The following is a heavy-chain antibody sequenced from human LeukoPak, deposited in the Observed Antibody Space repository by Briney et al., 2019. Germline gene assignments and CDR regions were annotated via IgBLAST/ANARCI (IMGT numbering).Heavy chain of an antibody. CDR3: ARDLYCSGGSCSYGMDV. D-gene: IGHD2-15*01. V-gene: IGHV3-33*08. J-gene: IGHJ6*02. CDR1: GFTFSDYG. Sequence: GGSLRLSCAASGFTFSDYGMHWVRQAPGKGLEWVAVIWYDGSNKYYADSVKGRFTISRDNSKNTLYLQMNSLRAEDTAVYYCARDLYCSGGSCSYGMDVWGQGTTVTVSS. CDR2: IWYDGSNK.